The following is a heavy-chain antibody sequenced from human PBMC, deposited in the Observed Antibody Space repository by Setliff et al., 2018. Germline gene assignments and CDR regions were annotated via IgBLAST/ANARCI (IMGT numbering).Heavy chain of an antibody. CDR3: TVYNTGSSKDHY. V-gene: IGHV4-4*02. CDR1: GGSISSSNW. D-gene: IGHD2-8*02. Sequence: SETLSLTCAVSGGSISSSNWWSWVRQPPGTGLEWIGEIHHSRSTYYNPSLKSRVTISVETSKNQFSLKLSSVTAADTALYYCTVYNTGSSKDHYWGQGTPVTVSS. J-gene: IGHJ4*02. CDR2: IHHSRST.